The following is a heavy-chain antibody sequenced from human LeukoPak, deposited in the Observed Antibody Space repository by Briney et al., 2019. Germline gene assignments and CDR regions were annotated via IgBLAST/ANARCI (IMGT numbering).Heavy chain of an antibody. V-gene: IGHV3-30*04. J-gene: IGHJ4*02. Sequence: PAGGSPRLSCAASGFTFSDYTMHWVRQAPGKGLEWVAVISYDGGQKYHADSVKGRFTISRDNSKNTVSLQMNSLRAEDTAVFYCARANSSSWHYFDYWGQGTLVTVSS. CDR2: ISYDGGQK. CDR3: ARANSSSWHYFDY. D-gene: IGHD6-13*01. CDR1: GFTFSDYT.